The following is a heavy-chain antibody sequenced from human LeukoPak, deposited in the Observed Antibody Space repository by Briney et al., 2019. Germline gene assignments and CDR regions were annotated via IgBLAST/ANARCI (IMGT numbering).Heavy chain of an antibody. CDR1: GGTFSSYA. Sequence: SVKVSCKASGGTFSSYAISWVRQAPGQGLERMGGIVPIFGTANYAQKFQGRVTITANKSTTTGYMELSSLRSEDTAVYYCARAGGFCSGGSCYTHLDQWGQGTLVTVSS. D-gene: IGHD2-15*01. V-gene: IGHV1-69*06. CDR3: ARAGGFCSGGSCYTHLDQ. CDR2: IVPIFGTA. J-gene: IGHJ4*02.